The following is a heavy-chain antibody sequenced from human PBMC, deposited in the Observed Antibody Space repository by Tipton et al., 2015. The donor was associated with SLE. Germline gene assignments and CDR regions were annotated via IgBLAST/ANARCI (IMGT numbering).Heavy chain of an antibody. V-gene: IGHV3-74*01. D-gene: IGHD3-10*01. CDR2: IKNDGGTT. CDR3: VRGGFGSGLDC. CDR1: GFSFSSSW. Sequence: SLRLSCAASGFSFSSSWMHWVRQVPGKGLVWVSRIKNDGGTTTYADSVKGRFTISRDNAKNAVYLQMNSLRAEDTAVYYCVRGGFGSGLDCWGQGTLVTVSP. J-gene: IGHJ4*02.